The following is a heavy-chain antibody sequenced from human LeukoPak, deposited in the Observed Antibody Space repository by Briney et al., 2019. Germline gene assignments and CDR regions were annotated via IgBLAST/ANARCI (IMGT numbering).Heavy chain of an antibody. V-gene: IGHV4-38-2*02. CDR2: IYSTGST. CDR3: ASRATVANIYFDY. CDR1: GYNINSGYC. Sequence: SQTLSLTCSVSGYNINSGYCWAWFRQPPGEGLEWIGSIYSTGSTYVSRSLRSRVTVSTDPSRNQYSLRLRSVTAADTAVYFCASRATVANIYFDYWGQGNVVTVSP. D-gene: IGHD5-12*01. J-gene: IGHJ4*02.